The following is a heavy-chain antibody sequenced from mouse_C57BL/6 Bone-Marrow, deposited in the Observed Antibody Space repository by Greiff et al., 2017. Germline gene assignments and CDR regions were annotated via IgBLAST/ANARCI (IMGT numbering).Heavy chain of an antibody. D-gene: IGHD1-1*01. CDR3: APHYYGSSVQDAY. V-gene: IGHV1-26*01. CDR1: GYTFTDYY. J-gene: IGHJ3*01. Sequence: EVQLQQSGPELVKPGASVKISCKASGYTFTDYYMNWVKQSHGKSLEWIGDINPNNGGTSYNQKFKGKATLTVDKSSSTAYMELRSLTSEDSAVYYCAPHYYGSSVQDAYWGQGTLVTVSA. CDR2: INPNNGGT.